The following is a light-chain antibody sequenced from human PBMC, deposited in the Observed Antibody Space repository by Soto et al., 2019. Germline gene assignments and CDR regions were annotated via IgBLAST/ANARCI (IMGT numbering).Light chain of an antibody. J-gene: IGKJ4*01. V-gene: IGKV3-15*01. CDR1: QNVNSN. CDR3: QQYNNWPLT. Sequence: EIVMTQSPATLSVSPGERAALSCRASQNVNSNLAWYQQKPAQAPRLLIYGSSTRATVIPARFSCSGSGKEFTLTIRNLQSEDFAVYYCQQYNNWPLTFGGGTKVEIK. CDR2: GSS.